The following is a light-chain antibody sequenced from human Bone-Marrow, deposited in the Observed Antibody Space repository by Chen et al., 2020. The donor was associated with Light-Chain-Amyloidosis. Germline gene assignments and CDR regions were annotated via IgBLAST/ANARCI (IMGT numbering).Light chain of an antibody. CDR1: SSDVGYYNY. Sequence: QSALTQPASVSGSPGQLITISCTGTSSDVGYYNYVSWYQQFPGKGPKLMILDVLIRPSGVSDRFSGSKSGLTPSLTVSVLQAEDEAVFVCSSFPSTSTYVFGTGTTVTV. J-gene: IGLJ1*01. CDR2: DVL. V-gene: IGLV2-14*03. CDR3: SSFPSTSTYV.